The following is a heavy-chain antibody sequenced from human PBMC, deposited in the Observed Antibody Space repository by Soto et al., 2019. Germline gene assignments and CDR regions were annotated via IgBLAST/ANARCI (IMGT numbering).Heavy chain of an antibody. Sequence: SETLSLTCAVYGGPFSGYYWSWIRQPPGKGLEWIGEINHSGSTNYNPSLKSRVTISVDTSKNQFSLKLSSVTAADTAVYYCARGGPVVAEFDYWGQGTLVTVSS. J-gene: IGHJ4*02. CDR2: INHSGST. V-gene: IGHV4-34*01. D-gene: IGHD3-22*01. CDR3: ARGGPVVAEFDY. CDR1: GGPFSGYY.